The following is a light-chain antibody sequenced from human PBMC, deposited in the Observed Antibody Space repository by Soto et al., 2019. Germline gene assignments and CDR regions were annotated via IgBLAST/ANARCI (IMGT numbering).Light chain of an antibody. CDR3: QQSFGNPRT. CDR1: QKIHNF. J-gene: IGKJ4*01. V-gene: IGKV1-39*01. Sequence: DIQMTQSPSSLSASLGNRVTVTCRASQKIHNFVSWYQQKPGQAPKLLIFLASTLENGVPSRFGGSGSGTDFTLTISSLQPEDFATYYCQQSFGNPRTVGGGTKVDIK. CDR2: LAS.